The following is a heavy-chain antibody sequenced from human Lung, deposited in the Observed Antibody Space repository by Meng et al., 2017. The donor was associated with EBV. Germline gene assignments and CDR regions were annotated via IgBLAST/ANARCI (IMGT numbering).Heavy chain of an antibody. Sequence: AQLVHAGGEVKKPGASVKVPCKASSYTFTNYGITWVRQAPGQGLEWMGWINAYNGDTNYAQTLQGRVTMTTDTSTSTAYMELRSLRSDDTAVYYCARVEVGITSGDYWGQGTLVTVSS. V-gene: IGHV1-18*01. CDR3: ARVEVGITSGDY. D-gene: IGHD1-26*01. CDR1: SYTFTNYG. J-gene: IGHJ4*02. CDR2: INAYNGDT.